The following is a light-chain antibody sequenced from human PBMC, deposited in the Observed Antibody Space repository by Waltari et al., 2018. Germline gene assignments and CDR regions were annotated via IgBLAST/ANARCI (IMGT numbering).Light chain of an antibody. CDR1: QSISRY. Sequence: IMLTQSAVTMSWSPGEGATLSGRARQSISRYLAWYQQKPAQAPRLLIYGASTRATCIPDMFSGSGSGTDFSLTISGLEPEDSAVYYCQHHFRLPATFGQGTKVEIK. J-gene: IGKJ1*01. V-gene: IGKV3-20*01. CDR2: GAS. CDR3: QHHFRLPAT.